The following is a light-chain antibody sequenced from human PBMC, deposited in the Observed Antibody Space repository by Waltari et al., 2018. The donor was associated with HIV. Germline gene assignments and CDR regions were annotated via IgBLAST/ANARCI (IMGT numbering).Light chain of an antibody. CDR3: QSGHNSDSI. J-gene: IGLJ2*01. CDR1: ALSRPF. V-gene: IGLV3-25*03. CDR2: KDN. Sequence: SYELTQAPSVSVSPGQTAKITCPGDALSRPFVFWYQQKSGQAPRMMIFKDNERPSGIPARFSASSSGSTSTLTISGVQAEDEADYYCQSGHNSDSIFGGGTKLTVL.